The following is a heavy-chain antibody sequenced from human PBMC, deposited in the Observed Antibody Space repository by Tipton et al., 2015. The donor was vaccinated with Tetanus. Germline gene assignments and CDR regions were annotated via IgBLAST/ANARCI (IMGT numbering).Heavy chain of an antibody. CDR1: GGSLRSGDHY. D-gene: IGHD3-16*01. J-gene: IGHJ6*02. CDR3: ARDHGITWGGMGYYYGMDV. V-gene: IGHV4-61*08. Sequence: TLSLTCTVSGGSLRSGDHYWSWIRQPPGKGLEWIGYIYRTGSTKYNSSLRDRVTIALDTSKNQFSLKLNSVTAADTAVYYCARDHGITWGGMGYYYGMDVWGQGTTVTVSS. CDR2: IYRTGST.